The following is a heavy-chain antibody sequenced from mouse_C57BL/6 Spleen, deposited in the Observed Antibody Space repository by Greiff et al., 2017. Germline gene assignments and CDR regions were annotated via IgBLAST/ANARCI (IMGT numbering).Heavy chain of an antibody. CDR3: ARDGGLRWYFDV. Sequence: EVQLVESEGGLVQPGSSMKLSCTASGFTFSDYYMAWVRQVPEKGLEWVANINYDGSSTYYLDPLKSRFIISRDNARNILYLQMSRLKSEDTATYYCARDGGLRWYFDVWGTGTTVTVSS. CDR2: INYDGSST. D-gene: IGHD2-4*01. J-gene: IGHJ1*03. CDR1: GFTFSDYY. V-gene: IGHV5-16*01.